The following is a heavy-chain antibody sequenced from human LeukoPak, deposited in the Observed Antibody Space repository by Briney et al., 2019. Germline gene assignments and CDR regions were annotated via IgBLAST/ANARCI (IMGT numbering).Heavy chain of an antibody. J-gene: IGHJ4*02. V-gene: IGHV1-3*01. CDR3: ARGPLGRNGDCFDY. D-gene: IGHD7-27*01. Sequence: ASVKVSCKASGYTFTGYAIQWVRQAPGQRLEWMGWINAGNGNTKYSQKFQGRVTITRDTSANTVYMELSSLRSEDTAVYYCARGPLGRNGDCFDYWGQGTLVTVSS. CDR1: GYTFTGYA. CDR2: INAGNGNT.